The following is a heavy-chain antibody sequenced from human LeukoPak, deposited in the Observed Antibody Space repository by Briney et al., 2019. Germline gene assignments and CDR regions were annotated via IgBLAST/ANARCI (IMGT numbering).Heavy chain of an antibody. D-gene: IGHD1-26*01. Sequence: SGGSLRLSCSASGISFSDYHMSWIRQAPGKGLEWLSHISGTGRTIHYADSVKGRFTISRDNSKNTLYLQMNSVRAEDTAVYYCAKEVYFGYEWWELERGEFDYWGQGTLVTVSS. CDR2: ISGTGRTI. CDR3: AKEVYFGYEWWELERGEFDY. J-gene: IGHJ4*02. V-gene: IGHV3-11*01. CDR1: GISFSDYH.